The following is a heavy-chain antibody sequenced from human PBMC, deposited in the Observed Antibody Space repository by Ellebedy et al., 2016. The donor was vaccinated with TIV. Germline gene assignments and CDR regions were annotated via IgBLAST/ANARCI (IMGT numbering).Heavy chain of an antibody. Sequence: ASAKVSCKTSAYTFTGHYMVWVRQAPGQGLEWMGWINANSGATKYAQKFQGRVTMTRDTSISTAYMELSSLRSEDTAVYYCASFGGYSYADAFDIWGQGTMVTVSS. CDR1: AYTFTGHY. V-gene: IGHV1-2*02. CDR3: ASFGGYSYADAFDI. J-gene: IGHJ3*02. D-gene: IGHD5-18*01. CDR2: INANSGAT.